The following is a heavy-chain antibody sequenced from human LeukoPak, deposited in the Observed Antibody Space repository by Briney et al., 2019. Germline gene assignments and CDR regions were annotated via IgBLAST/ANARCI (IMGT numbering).Heavy chain of an antibody. J-gene: IGHJ6*02. D-gene: IGHD2-2*01. CDR1: GGSISSSSYS. Sequence: SETLSLTCTVSGGSISSSSYSWGWIRQPPGKGLEWIGSIYYSGSTYYNPSLKSRVTISVDTSKNQFYLKLSSVTAADTAVYYCARQRYCSSTSCFFQYYYYYGMDVWGQGTTVTVSS. CDR3: ARQRYCSSTSCFFQYYYYYGMDV. V-gene: IGHV4-39*01. CDR2: IYYSGST.